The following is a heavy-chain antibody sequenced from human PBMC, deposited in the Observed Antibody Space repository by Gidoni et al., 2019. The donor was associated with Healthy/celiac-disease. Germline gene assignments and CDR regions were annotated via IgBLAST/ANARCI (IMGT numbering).Heavy chain of an antibody. V-gene: IGHV2-5*02. J-gene: IGHJ3*02. Sequence: QITLKESGPTLVKPTQTLTLTCTFSGFSLSTSGVGVGWIRQPPGKALEWLALIYWDDDKRYSPSLKSRLTITKDTSKNQVVLTMTNMDPVDTATYYCAHMGTVKQLWLLGAFDIWGQGTMVTVSS. D-gene: IGHD5-18*01. CDR2: IYWDDDK. CDR1: GFSLSTSGVG. CDR3: AHMGTVKQLWLLGAFDI.